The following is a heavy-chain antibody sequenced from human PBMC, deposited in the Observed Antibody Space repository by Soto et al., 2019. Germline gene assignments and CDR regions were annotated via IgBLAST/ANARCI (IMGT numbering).Heavy chain of an antibody. CDR3: ARRAPKFGSDYYGWDV. D-gene: IGHD3-10*01. CDR2: INPNSGDT. V-gene: IGHV1-2*04. Sequence: QVQLVQSGAEVKTPGASVKVSCKASGYTFTDYYMHWVRQAPGQGLECMGWINPNSGDTKYAQQFQGWVTMTRDTSISTAYMELSRPTSDDTAVYYCARRAPKFGSDYYGWDVWGQGNTVTVS. J-gene: IGHJ6*02. CDR1: GYTFTDYY.